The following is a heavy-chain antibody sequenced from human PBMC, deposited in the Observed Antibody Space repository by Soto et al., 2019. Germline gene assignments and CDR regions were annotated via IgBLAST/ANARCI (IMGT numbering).Heavy chain of an antibody. CDR2: INHSGST. J-gene: IGHJ4*02. Sequence: WRWIRQTPGKGLEWIGEINHSGSTNYNPSLKSRVTISVDTSKNQFSLKLSSVTAADTAVYYCARGRRGSYRSGLDYWGQGILVTVSS. D-gene: IGHD3-16*02. CDR3: ARGRRGSYRSGLDY. V-gene: IGHV4-34*01.